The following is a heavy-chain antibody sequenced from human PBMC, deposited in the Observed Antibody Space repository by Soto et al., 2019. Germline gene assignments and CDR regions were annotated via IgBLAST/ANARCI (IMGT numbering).Heavy chain of an antibody. Sequence: SETLSLTCTVSGGSISSGGYYWSWIRQPPGKGLEWIGYIYYSGSTAYNPSLKSRVTISVDTSKNQFSLKLSSVTAADTAVYYCARHAPGYFDYWGQGTLVTVSS. CDR2: IYYSGST. CDR1: GGSISSGGYY. CDR3: ARHAPGYFDY. V-gene: IGHV4-61*08. J-gene: IGHJ4*01.